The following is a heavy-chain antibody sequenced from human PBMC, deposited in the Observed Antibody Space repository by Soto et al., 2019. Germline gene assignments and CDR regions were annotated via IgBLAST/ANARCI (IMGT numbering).Heavy chain of an antibody. CDR2: INPNSGGT. CDR1: GYTFTGYY. V-gene: IGHV1-2*02. J-gene: IGHJ5*02. Sequence: ASVKVSCKASGYTFTGYYMHWVRQAPGQGLEWMGWINPNSGGTNYAQKFQGRVTMTRDTSISTAYMELSRLRSDDTAVYYCAREGNSGSYYNWFDPWGQGTLVTVS. CDR3: AREGNSGSYYNWFDP. D-gene: IGHD1-26*01.